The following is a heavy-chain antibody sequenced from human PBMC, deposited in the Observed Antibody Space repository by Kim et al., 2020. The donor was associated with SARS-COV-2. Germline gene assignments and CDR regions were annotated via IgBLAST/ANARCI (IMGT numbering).Heavy chain of an antibody. J-gene: IGHJ4*02. V-gene: IGHV4-34*01. CDR3: ARGRGITFGGVIAFGWYFDY. CDR2: INHSGST. D-gene: IGHD3-16*02. Sequence: SETLSLTCAVYGGSFSGYYWSWIRQPPGKGLEWIGEINHSGSTNYNPSLKSRVTISVDTSKNQFSLKLSSVTAADTAVYYCARGRGITFGGVIAFGWYFDYWGQGTLVTVSS. CDR1: GGSFSGYY.